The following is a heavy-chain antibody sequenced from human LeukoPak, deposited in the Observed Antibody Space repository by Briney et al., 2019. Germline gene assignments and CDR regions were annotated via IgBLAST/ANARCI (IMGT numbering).Heavy chain of an antibody. CDR2: INPNSGGT. V-gene: IGHV1-2*06. J-gene: IGHJ4*02. Sequence: ASVKVSCKASGYTFTGYYMHWVRQAPGQGLEWMGRINPNSGGTNYAQKFQGRDTMTRDTSISTAYMELSRLRSDDTAVYYCARVRECSSGWRFDYWGQGTLVTVSS. D-gene: IGHD6-19*01. CDR3: ARVRECSSGWRFDY. CDR1: GYTFTGYY.